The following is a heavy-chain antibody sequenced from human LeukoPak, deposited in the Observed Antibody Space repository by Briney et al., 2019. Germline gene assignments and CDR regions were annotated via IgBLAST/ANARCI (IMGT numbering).Heavy chain of an antibody. D-gene: IGHD2-15*01. J-gene: IGHJ4*02. CDR3: AGSYCSGGSCQTQYYFDY. V-gene: IGHV1-46*01. CDR2: INPSGGST. CDR1: GYTFTSYY. Sequence: ASVKVSCKASGYTFTSYYMHWVRQAPGQGLEWMGIINPSGGSTGYAQKFQGRVTMTRDTSTSTVYMELSSLRSEDTAVYYCAGSYCSGGSCQTQYYFDYWGQGTLVTVSS.